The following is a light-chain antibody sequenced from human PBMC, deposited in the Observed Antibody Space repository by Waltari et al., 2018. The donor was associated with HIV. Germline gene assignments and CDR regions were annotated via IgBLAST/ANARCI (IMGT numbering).Light chain of an antibody. J-gene: IGLJ2*01. V-gene: IGLV2-23*02. CDR3: CSYAGTSTVV. Sequence: QSALTPPASVSASPGQSMTIPCTGTISAFGCYHLFSWSQQHPGKAPKLMIYEVSKRPSGVSNRFSGSKSGNTASLTISGLQAEDEADYYCCSYAGTSTVVFGGGTKLTVL. CDR1: ISAFGCYHL. CDR2: EVS.